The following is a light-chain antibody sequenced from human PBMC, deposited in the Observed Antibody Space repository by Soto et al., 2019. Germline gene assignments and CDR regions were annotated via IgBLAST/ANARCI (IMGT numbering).Light chain of an antibody. CDR2: AAS. V-gene: IGKV1-39*01. CDR3: QQSFYSPFK. J-gene: IGKJ3*01. CDR1: QSIRSH. Sequence: DIQLTQSPSFLSASVGDRVTITCRASQSIRSHVNWYQQRSGKAPKGLIYAASSFQGGVPSRFSGSGSRTDFTLTIKSLQPEDFATQYCQQSFYSPFKFAPGTKVDIK.